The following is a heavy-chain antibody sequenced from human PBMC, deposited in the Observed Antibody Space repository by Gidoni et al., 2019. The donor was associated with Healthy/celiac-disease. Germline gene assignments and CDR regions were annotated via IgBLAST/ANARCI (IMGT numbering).Heavy chain of an antibody. CDR1: GGSISSYY. Sequence: QVQLQESGPGLVKPSETLSLTCTVPGGSISSYYWSWIRQPPGKGLEWIGYIYYSGSTNYNPSLKSRVTISVDTSKNQFSLKLSSVTAADTAVYYCARLDGSYRFWGYFDYWGQGTLVTVSS. D-gene: IGHD3-16*02. J-gene: IGHJ4*02. CDR2: IYYSGST. CDR3: ARLDGSYRFWGYFDY. V-gene: IGHV4-59*01.